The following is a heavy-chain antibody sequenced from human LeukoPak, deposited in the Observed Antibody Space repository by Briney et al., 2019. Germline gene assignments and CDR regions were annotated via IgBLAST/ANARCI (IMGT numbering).Heavy chain of an antibody. CDR3: AKDPPFGDYYYHVDV. J-gene: IGHJ6*04. CDR2: ISASGGST. Sequence: GGSLRLSCAASGFPYSTSPKRGVRQAPGKGLVWVSAISASGGSTYYADSVKGRFTISRDNSKSTLYLRMNSLRGEDTAVYYCAKDPPFGDYYYHVDVWGKGTTVTVSS. CDR1: GFPYSTSP. D-gene: IGHD3-10*01. V-gene: IGHV3-23*01.